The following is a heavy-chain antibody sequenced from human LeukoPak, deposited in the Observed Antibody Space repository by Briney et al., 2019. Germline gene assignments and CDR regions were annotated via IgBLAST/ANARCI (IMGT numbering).Heavy chain of an antibody. Sequence: GGSLQISCKGSGYSFTSYWIGWVRQVPGKGLEWMGIIYPGDSDTRYSPSFQGQVTISADKSISTAYLQWSSLKASDTAMYYCAGVSGSYLLDYWGQGTLVTVSS. CDR2: IYPGDSDT. CDR3: AGVSGSYLLDY. V-gene: IGHV5-51*01. D-gene: IGHD1-26*01. CDR1: GYSFTSYW. J-gene: IGHJ4*02.